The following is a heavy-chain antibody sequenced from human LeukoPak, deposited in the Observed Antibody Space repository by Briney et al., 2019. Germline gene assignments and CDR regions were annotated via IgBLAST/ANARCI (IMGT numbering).Heavy chain of an antibody. J-gene: IGHJ6*03. V-gene: IGHV4-59*01. CDR1: GGSISSYY. D-gene: IGHD3-22*01. CDR2: IHYSGSS. Sequence: SETLSLTCTVSGGSISSYYWSWIRQPPGKGLEWIGYIHYSGSSNYNPSLKSRVTMSVDTSKNQFSLKLSSVTAADTAVYYCARASNYYEKRNYYYYMDVWGKGTTVTVSS. CDR3: ARASNYYEKRNYYYYMDV.